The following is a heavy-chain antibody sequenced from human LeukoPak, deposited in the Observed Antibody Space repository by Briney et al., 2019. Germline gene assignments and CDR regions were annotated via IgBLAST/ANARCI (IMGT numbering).Heavy chain of an antibody. CDR3: ARGLGGPDY. J-gene: IGHJ4*02. CDR1: GGSISSYY. CDR2: ISYSGST. Sequence: SETLSLTCTVSGGSISSYYWSWIRQPPGKGLEWIGYISYSGSTNYNPSLKSRVTMSVDTSKNQFSLKLSSVTAADTAVYYCARGLGGPDYWGQGTLVTVSS. V-gene: IGHV4-59*01. D-gene: IGHD2-15*01.